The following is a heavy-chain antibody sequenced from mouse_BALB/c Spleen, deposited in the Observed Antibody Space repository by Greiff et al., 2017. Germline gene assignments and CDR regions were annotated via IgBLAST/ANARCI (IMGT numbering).Heavy chain of an antibody. CDR2: INPSTGYT. CDR1: GYTFTSYW. D-gene: IGHD4-1*01. Sequence: LQESGAELAKPGASVKMSCKASGYTFTSYWMHWVKQRPGQGLEWIGYINPSTGYTEYNQKFKDKATLTADKSSSTAYMQLSSLTSEDSAVYYCARSGLGVDYWGQGTTLTVSS. J-gene: IGHJ2*01. V-gene: IGHV1-7*01. CDR3: ARSGLGVDY.